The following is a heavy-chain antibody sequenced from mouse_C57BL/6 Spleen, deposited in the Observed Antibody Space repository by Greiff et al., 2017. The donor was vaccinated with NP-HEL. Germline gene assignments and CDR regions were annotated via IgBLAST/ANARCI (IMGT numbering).Heavy chain of an antibody. V-gene: IGHV1-15*01. D-gene: IGHD2-5*01. CDR2: IDPETGGT. CDR1: GYTFTDYE. J-gene: IGHJ2*01. Sequence: QVQLQQSGAELVRPGASVTLSCKASGYTFTDYEMHWLKQTPVHGLEWIGAIDPETGGTAYNQKFKGKAILTADQSSSTAYMELRSLTSEDSAVYYCTRPYYSNYLDYWGKGTTLTVSS. CDR3: TRPYYSNYLDY.